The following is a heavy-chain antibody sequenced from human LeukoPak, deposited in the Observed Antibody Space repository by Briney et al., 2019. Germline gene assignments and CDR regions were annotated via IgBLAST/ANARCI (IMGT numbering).Heavy chain of an antibody. CDR3: AKADGDFDWLLLSTYYYYYGMDV. J-gene: IGHJ6*02. CDR1: GFTLRNYG. CDR2: ISGSGYNT. D-gene: IGHD3-9*01. Sequence: GGSLRLSCAASGFTLRNYGMSWVRQAPGKGLEWVSAISGSGYNTYYADSVKGRFTISRDNSKNTLYLQMNSLRVEDTAVYYCAKADGDFDWLLLSTYYYYYGMDVWGQGTTVTVSS. V-gene: IGHV3-23*01.